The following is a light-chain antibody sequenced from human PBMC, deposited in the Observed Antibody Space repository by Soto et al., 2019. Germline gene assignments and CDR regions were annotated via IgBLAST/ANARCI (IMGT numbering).Light chain of an antibody. CDR1: QSIRNN. CDR3: QQFENWPRT. J-gene: IGKJ1*01. CDR2: GAF. Sequence: EIVMTQSPATLSVSPGERATLSCRASQSIRNNLVWYQQKPGQAPRLLIYGAFTRATGIPARFSGSGSGTEFTLTISSLQSEDSAVYYCQQFENWPRTFGEGTKVEIK. V-gene: IGKV3-15*01.